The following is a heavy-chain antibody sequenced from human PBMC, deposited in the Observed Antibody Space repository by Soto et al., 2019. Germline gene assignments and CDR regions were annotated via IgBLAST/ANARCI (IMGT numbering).Heavy chain of an antibody. D-gene: IGHD2-15*01. V-gene: IGHV4-4*02. J-gene: IGHJ5*02. CDR2: ISHGGST. Sequence: QMQLQESGPGLVKPSGTLSLTCAVSGGSISISNWWSWVRQSPGKGLEWIGEISHGGSTNYNPSLKSRVTLSVDRSKNQFSLKLTSVTAADAAVYYCARTILPNNWFDPWGQGTLVTVSS. CDR3: ARTILPNNWFDP. CDR1: GGSISISNW.